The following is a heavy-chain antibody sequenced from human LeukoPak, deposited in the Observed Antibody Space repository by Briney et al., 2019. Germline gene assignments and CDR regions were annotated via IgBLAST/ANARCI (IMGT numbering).Heavy chain of an antibody. CDR2: ISTDGGGT. V-gene: IGHV3-64*01. J-gene: IGHJ4*02. CDR3: ARYSSGSCYDY. D-gene: IGHD6-13*01. CDR1: GFTFSTYA. Sequence: GGSLRLSCAASGFTFSTYAMHWVRQAPGRGLEHVSAISTDGGGTYYANSVKGRFTISRDNSKNTLYLQMGSLRAEDMAVYYCARYSSGSCYDYWGQGTLVTVSS.